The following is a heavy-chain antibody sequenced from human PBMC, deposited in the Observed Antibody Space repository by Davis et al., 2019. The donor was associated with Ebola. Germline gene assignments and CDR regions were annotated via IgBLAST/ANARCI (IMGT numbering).Heavy chain of an antibody. J-gene: IGHJ4*02. D-gene: IGHD4-23*01. CDR2: INSDESRT. CDR1: GFPFSDYW. V-gene: IGHV3-74*01. Sequence: PGGSLRLSCAASGFPFSDYWMHWVRQAPGKGLIWVSRINSDESRTTYADSLKGRFTISRDNAKKTVYLQINSLRAEDTAVYYCVGGAQLLRWSNFDYWGQGTLVTVSS. CDR3: VGGAQLLRWSNFDY.